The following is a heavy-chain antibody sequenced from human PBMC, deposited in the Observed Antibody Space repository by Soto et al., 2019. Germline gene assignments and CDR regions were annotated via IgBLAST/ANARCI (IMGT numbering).Heavy chain of an antibody. CDR3: ARAWRADV. CDR2: ISGNGDTT. J-gene: IGHJ6*02. CDR1: GFTFSNYA. V-gene: IGHV3-64*01. Sequence: EVQLVESGGGLVQPGGSLGLSCVASGFTFSNYAMHWVRQAPGKGLECVSVISGNGDTTYYANSVKDRFTISRDNSKDTLYLQMGSLRADDMAVYYCARAWRADVWGQGTTVAVSS.